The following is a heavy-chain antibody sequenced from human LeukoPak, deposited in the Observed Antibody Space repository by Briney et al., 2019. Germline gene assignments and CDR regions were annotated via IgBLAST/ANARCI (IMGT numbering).Heavy chain of an antibody. CDR1: GFTVSSNY. V-gene: IGHV3-66*01. J-gene: IGHJ4*02. D-gene: IGHD3-9*01. CDR2: IYSGGST. CDR3: LSEADILKTL. Sequence: GGSLKLSCAASGFTVSSNYMSWVRQAPGKGLEWVSVIYSGGSTYYADSVKGRFTISRDNSKNTLYLQMNSLRAEDTAVYYCLSEADILKTLWGQGTLVTVSS.